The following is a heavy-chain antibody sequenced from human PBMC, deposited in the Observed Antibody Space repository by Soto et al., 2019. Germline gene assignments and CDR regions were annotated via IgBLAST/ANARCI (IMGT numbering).Heavy chain of an antibody. D-gene: IGHD3-22*01. CDR1: GGTFSSYA. J-gene: IGHJ4*02. CDR2: IIPIFGTA. V-gene: IGHV1-69*06. CDR3: ASHDSSGYPAYYFDY. Sequence: SVKVSCKASGGTFSSYAISWVRQAPGQGLEWMGGIIPIFGTANYAQKFQGRVTITADKSTSTAYMELSSLRSEDTAVYYCASHDSSGYPAYYFDYWGQGTLVTVTS.